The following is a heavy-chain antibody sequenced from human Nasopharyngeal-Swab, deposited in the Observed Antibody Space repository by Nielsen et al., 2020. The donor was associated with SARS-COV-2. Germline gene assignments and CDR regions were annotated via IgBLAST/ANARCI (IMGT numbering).Heavy chain of an antibody. CDR2: IYPGDSDT. Sequence: VRQMPGKGLEWMGIIYPGDSDTRYSPSFQGQVTISADNSISTAYLQWSSLKASDTAMYYCASSPYSSSVYYYYGMDVWGQGTTVTVSS. V-gene: IGHV5-51*01. D-gene: IGHD6-6*01. J-gene: IGHJ6*02. CDR3: ASSPYSSSVYYYYGMDV.